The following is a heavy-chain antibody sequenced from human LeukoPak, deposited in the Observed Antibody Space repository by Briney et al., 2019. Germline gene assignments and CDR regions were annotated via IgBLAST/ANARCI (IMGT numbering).Heavy chain of an antibody. CDR2: ISSSGSTI. CDR1: GFTFSSYA. CDR3: ARDSNGGYYYGSGSPLGAFDI. Sequence: GGSLRLSCAASGFTFSSYAMHWVRQAPGKGLEWVSYISSSGSTIYYADSVKGRFTISRDNAKNSLYLQMNSLRAEDTAVYYCARDSNGGYYYGSGSPLGAFDIWGQGTMVTVSS. D-gene: IGHD3-10*01. V-gene: IGHV3-48*04. J-gene: IGHJ3*02.